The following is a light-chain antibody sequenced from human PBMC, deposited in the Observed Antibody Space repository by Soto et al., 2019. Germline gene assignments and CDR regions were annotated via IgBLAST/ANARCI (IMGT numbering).Light chain of an antibody. CDR3: QQYSSDST. J-gene: IGKJ1*01. V-gene: IGKV1-5*03. CDR2: RAY. CDR1: QNINTY. Sequence: IQGTQSPPTLSASVGGRVTITCRASQNINTYLAWYQQKPGRAPRLLIYRAYSLEDWVPSRFGGSGYGPEFIFTISSLQPDDSATYYCQQYSSDSTFGQGTKVEIK.